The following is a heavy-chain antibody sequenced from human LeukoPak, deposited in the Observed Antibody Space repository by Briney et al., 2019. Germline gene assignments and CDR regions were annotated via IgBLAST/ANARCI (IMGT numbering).Heavy chain of an antibody. V-gene: IGHV4-4*07. Sequence: SETLSLTCTVSGGSISSYYWSWIRQPAGKGLEWIGRIYTSGSTNYNPSLKSRVTMSVDTSKNQFSLKLSSVTAADTAVYYCASEIVVVPAANVHYYYGMDVWGQGTTVTVSS. CDR3: ASEIVVVPAANVHYYYGMDV. J-gene: IGHJ6*02. D-gene: IGHD2-2*01. CDR1: GGSISSYY. CDR2: IYTSGST.